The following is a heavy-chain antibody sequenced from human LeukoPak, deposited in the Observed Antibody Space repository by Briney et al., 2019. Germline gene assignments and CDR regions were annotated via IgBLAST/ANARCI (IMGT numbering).Heavy chain of an antibody. CDR1: GFTFSSYA. J-gene: IGHJ3*02. D-gene: IGHD2-8*01. CDR2: ISGSGGST. V-gene: IGHV3-23*01. Sequence: PGGSLRLSCAASGFTFSSYAMSWVRQAPGKGLEWVSAISGSGGSTYYANSVKGRFTISRDNSKNTLYLQMNSLRAEDTAVYYCAKGKINHNGAFDIWGQGTVVTVSS. CDR3: AKGKINHNGAFDI.